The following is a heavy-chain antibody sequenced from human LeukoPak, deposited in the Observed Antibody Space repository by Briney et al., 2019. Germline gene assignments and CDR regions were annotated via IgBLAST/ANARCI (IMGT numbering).Heavy chain of an antibody. J-gene: IGHJ1*01. CDR1: GGSISSGGYR. V-gene: IGHV4-31*11. Sequence: PSQTLSLTCAVSGGSISSGGYRWTWIRQYPGKGLEWIGYINYSGSTYYNPSLKSRVIISVDTSKNQFSLNLNSVTAADTAVYYCAREMDAHPRIVVWGQGTLVTVSS. CDR3: AREMDAHPRIVV. CDR2: INYSGST. D-gene: IGHD2-21*01.